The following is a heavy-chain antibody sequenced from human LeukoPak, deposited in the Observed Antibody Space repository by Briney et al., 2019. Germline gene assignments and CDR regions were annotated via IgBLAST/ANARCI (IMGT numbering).Heavy chain of an antibody. V-gene: IGHV4-34*01. D-gene: IGHD1-26*01. CDR1: GGSFSGYY. J-gene: IGHJ4*02. CDR2: INHSGST. Sequence: SETLSLTCAVYGGSFSGYYWSWIRQPPGKGLEWIGEINHSGSTNYNPSLKSRVTISVDTSKNQFSLKLSSVTAADTAVYYCARVPIVGATPFDYWGQGTLVTVSS. CDR3: ARVPIVGATPFDY.